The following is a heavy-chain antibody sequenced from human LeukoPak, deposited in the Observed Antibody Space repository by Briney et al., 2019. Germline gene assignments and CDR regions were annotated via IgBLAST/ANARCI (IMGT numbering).Heavy chain of an antibody. J-gene: IGHJ4*02. Sequence: GGSLRLSCAASGFTFSSYAMSWVRQAPGKGLEWVSAISGSGGSTYYADSVKGRFTISRDNSKNTLYLQMNSLRAGDTAVYYCAKDLDYGGNFHFDYWGQGTLVTVSS. CDR2: ISGSGGST. CDR1: GFTFSSYA. CDR3: AKDLDYGGNFHFDY. D-gene: IGHD4-23*01. V-gene: IGHV3-23*01.